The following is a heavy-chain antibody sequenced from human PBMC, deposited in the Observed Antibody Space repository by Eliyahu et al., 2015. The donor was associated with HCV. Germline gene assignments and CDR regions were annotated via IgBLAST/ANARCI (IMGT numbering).Heavy chain of an antibody. CDR2: INHSGST. Sequence: QVQLQQWGAGLLKPSETLSLTCAVYGGSFSGYYWSWIRQPPGKGLEWIGEINHSGSTNYNPSLKSRVTISVDTSKNQFSLKLSSVTAADTAVYYCARGRVGYCSGGSCYVNFDYWGQGTLVTVSS. D-gene: IGHD2-15*01. CDR3: ARGRVGYCSGGSCYVNFDY. V-gene: IGHV4-34*01. CDR1: GGSFSGYY. J-gene: IGHJ4*02.